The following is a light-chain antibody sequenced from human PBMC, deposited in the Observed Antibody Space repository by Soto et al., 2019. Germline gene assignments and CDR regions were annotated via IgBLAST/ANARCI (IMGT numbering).Light chain of an antibody. V-gene: IGKV3-15*01. Sequence: EIVMTQSPVTLSLSPGERATLSCRASQGINSYLAWYQQKPGQAPRLLIYGASTRATDIPARFSGSGSGTEFTLTITSLQSEDFAVYYCQQYHNWPLITFGQGTRLEIK. CDR3: QQYHNWPLIT. J-gene: IGKJ5*01. CDR1: QGINSY. CDR2: GAS.